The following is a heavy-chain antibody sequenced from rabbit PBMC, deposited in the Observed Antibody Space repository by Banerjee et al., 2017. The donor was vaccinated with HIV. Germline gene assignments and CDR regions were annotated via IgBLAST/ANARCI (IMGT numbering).Heavy chain of an antibody. V-gene: IGHV1S45*01. J-gene: IGHJ4*01. D-gene: IGHD4-1*01. CDR1: GFDLSSYYY. Sequence: QEQLEESGGDLVKPGASLTLTCTASGFDLSSYYYMCWVRQAPGKGLEWIACIYAGSSGNTAFAGWAKGRFTISTTSSTTVTLQMTSLTAADTATYFCARDLAGVTGWNFNLWGPGTLVTVS. CDR2: IYAGSSGNT. CDR3: ARDLAGVTGWNFNL.